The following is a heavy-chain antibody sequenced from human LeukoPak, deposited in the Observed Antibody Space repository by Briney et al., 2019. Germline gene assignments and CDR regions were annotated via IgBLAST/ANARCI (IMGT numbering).Heavy chain of an antibody. J-gene: IGHJ4*02. Sequence: SVKVSCTASGGTFSSYAISWVRQAPGQGLEWMGGIIPIFGTANYAQKFQGRVTITADESTSTAYMELSSLRSEDTAVYYCARDLGYYDSSGYQSDYWGQGTLVTVSS. V-gene: IGHV1-69*13. D-gene: IGHD3-22*01. CDR3: ARDLGYYDSSGYQSDY. CDR2: IIPIFGTA. CDR1: GGTFSSYA.